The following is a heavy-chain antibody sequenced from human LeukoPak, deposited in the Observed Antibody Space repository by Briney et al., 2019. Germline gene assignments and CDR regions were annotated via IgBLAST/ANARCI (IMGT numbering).Heavy chain of an antibody. D-gene: IGHD5-18*01. V-gene: IGHV4-39*01. J-gene: IGHJ4*02. CDR3: VSPRGFSYGYFDY. CDR1: GGSISSSSAY. Sequence: SETLSLTCTVSGGSISSSSAYWGWIRQPPGKGLEWIGSIYYSKNTYYNPSLKSRVTISADASKNQFSLTLGSVSATDTAVYYCVSPRGFSYGYFDYWGQGTLVTVSS. CDR2: IYYSKNT.